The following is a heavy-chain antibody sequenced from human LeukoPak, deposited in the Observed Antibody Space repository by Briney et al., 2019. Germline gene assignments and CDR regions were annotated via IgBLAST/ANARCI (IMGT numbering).Heavy chain of an antibody. J-gene: IGHJ4*02. V-gene: IGHV1-3*01. CDR3: ARDFFYYDSSGLGDH. CDR1: GYTFTSHA. D-gene: IGHD3-22*01. Sequence: ASAKVSCKASGYTFTSHAIHWVRQAPGQRLEWMGWINVGRGDTKYSQKFQGRVSITSDTSASTAYMELSSLRSEDTAVYYCARDFFYYDSSGLGDHWGQGTLVTVSS. CDR2: INVGRGDT.